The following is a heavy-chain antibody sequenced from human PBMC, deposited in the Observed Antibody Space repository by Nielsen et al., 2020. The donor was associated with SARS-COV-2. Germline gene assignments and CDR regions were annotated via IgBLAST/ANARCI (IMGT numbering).Heavy chain of an antibody. D-gene: IGHD3-22*01. J-gene: IGHJ3*02. CDR3: ARDVYDSSGYSLDAFDI. V-gene: IGHV3-23*03. CDR1: GFTFSSYA. Sequence: GESLKISCAASGFTFSSYAMSWVRQAPGKGLEWVSVIYSGGSSTYYADSVKGRFTISRDNSKNTLYLQMNSLRDEDTAVYYCARDVYDSSGYSLDAFDIWGQGTMVTVSS. CDR2: IYSGGSST.